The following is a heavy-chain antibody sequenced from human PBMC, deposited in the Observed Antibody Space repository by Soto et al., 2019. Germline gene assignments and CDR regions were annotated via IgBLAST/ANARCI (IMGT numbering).Heavy chain of an antibody. CDR1: GFTFSKYS. Sequence: EVQLVESGGGLVQPGGSLRLSCAASGFTFSKYSMNWVRQAPGKGLEGVSYISSSSRTIYYADSVKGRFTICRDNGKNSLYLQMNSLRAEDTAVYYCAIEEGLLNWFAPWGQGTLVTVSS. CDR3: AIEEGLLNWFAP. V-gene: IGHV3-48*01. J-gene: IGHJ5*02. D-gene: IGHD1-26*01. CDR2: ISSSSRTI.